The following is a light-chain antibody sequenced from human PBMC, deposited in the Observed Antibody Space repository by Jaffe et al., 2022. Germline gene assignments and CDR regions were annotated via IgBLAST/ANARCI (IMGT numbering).Light chain of an antibody. CDR2: GAS. CDR1: QSVSSTY. Sequence: EIVLMQSPGTLSLSPGERATLSCRTSQSVSSTYLAWYQQKPGQAPRLLIYGASSRATGIPDRFSGSGSGTDFTLTINRLEPEDFAVYYCQQYGSSPLRFGGGTKVEIK. V-gene: IGKV3-20*01. CDR3: QQYGSSPLR. J-gene: IGKJ4*01.